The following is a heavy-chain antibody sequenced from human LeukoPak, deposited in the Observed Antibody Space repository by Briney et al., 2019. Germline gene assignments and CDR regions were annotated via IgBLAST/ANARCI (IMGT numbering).Heavy chain of an antibody. CDR2: ISANNGNT. V-gene: IGHV1-18*01. D-gene: IGHD2-2*01. CDR3: ARDWAAYCSSTSCLPLWY. Sequence: GASVKVSRKDSGDTFTSYGISWVRQAPGQGLEWVGWISANNGNTTYTQKLQDRVTMTTDTSTSTAYMELRSLRSDDTAVYYCARDWAAYCSSTSCLPLWYWGQGTLVTVSS. CDR1: GDTFTSYG. J-gene: IGHJ4*02.